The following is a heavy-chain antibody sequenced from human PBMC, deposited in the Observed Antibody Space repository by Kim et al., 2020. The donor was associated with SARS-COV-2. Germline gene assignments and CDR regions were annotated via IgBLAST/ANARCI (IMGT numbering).Heavy chain of an antibody. J-gene: IGHJ4*02. CDR2: ISYDGSNK. CDR1: GFTFSSYA. Sequence: GGSLRLSCAASGFTFSSYAMHWVRQAPGKGLEWVAVISYDGSNKYYADSVKGRFTISRDNSKNTLYLQMNSLRAEDTAVYYCARQYGDYNPVDYWGQGT. D-gene: IGHD4-17*01. V-gene: IGHV3-30*04. CDR3: ARQYGDYNPVDY.